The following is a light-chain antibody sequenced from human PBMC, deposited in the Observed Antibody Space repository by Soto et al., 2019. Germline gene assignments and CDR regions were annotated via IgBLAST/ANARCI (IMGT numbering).Light chain of an antibody. J-gene: IGKJ4*01. CDR2: LAS. Sequence: ESVMSQSPLSLSVTPGEPASISCRSSQSLLHSNGYNYLDWYLQKPGQSPQLLIYLASFRAAGXPXXLSGSGSGTDFTLKISRVEAADVGVSYCMQAVQTASFGGGTKVEIK. CDR3: MQAVQTAS. CDR1: QSLLHSNGYNY. V-gene: IGKV2-28*01.